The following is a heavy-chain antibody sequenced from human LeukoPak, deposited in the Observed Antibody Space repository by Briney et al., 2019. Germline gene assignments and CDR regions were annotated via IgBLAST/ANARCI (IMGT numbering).Heavy chain of an antibody. CDR3: ARMPPPPTAMDYYYYMDV. CDR2: IYYSGST. D-gene: IGHD2-2*01. Sequence: SETLSLTCTVSGGSISSYYWSWIRQPPGKGLEWIGYIYYSGSTNYNPSLKSRVTISVDTSKNQFSLKLSSVTAADTAAYYCARMPPPPTAMDYYYYMDVWGKGTTVTVSS. V-gene: IGHV4-59*01. CDR1: GGSISSYY. J-gene: IGHJ6*03.